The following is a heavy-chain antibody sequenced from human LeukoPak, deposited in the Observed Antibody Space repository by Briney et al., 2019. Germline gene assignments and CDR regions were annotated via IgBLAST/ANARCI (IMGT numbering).Heavy chain of an antibody. Sequence: VASVKVSCKASGYTFTSYGISWVRQAPGQGFEWMGWISAYNGNTNYAQKLQGRVTMTTDTSTSTAYMELRSLRSDDTAVYYCARDRGFGYYYYYYMDVWGKGTTVTVSS. D-gene: IGHD3-10*01. V-gene: IGHV1-18*01. CDR1: GYTFTSYG. CDR3: ARDRGFGYYYYYYMDV. CDR2: ISAYNGNT. J-gene: IGHJ6*03.